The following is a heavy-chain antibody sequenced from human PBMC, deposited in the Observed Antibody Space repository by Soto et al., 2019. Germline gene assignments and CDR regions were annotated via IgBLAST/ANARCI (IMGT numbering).Heavy chain of an antibody. CDR3: ARAWTGYYGSGAYYFDY. CDR1: GGSFSGYY. J-gene: IGHJ4*02. D-gene: IGHD3-10*01. Sequence: SSETLSLTCAVYGGSFSGYYWSWIRQPPGKGLEWIGEINHSGSTNYNPSLKSRVTISVDTSKNQFSLKLSSVTAADTAVYYCARAWTGYYGSGAYYFDYWGQGTLVTVSS. V-gene: IGHV4-34*01. CDR2: INHSGST.